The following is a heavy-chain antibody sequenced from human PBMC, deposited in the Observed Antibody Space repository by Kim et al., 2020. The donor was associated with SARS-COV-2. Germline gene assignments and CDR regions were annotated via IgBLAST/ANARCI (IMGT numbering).Heavy chain of an antibody. Sequence: YSQKLQGRVTMTTDTSTSTAYMERRSLRSDDTAVYYCARDGYRGDILFDPWGQGTLVTVSS. J-gene: IGHJ5*02. D-gene: IGHD5-12*01. CDR3: ARDGYRGDILFDP. V-gene: IGHV1-18*01.